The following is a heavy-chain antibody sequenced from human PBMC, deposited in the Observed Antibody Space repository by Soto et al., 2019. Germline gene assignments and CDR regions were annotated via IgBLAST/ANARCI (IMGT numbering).Heavy chain of an antibody. CDR1: GFTLRSYW. CDR3: ARGVVVYQQLVRGRDRFDP. Sequence: EVQLVESGGGLVQPGGSLTLSCAVSGFTLRSYWMHWVGQTPGKGREWVARIDSDGRTTNYADSVKGRFTISRDNAKNKVFLHMNSLRAEDRAVYYCARGVVVYQQLVRGRDRFDPWGQGTLVTVSS. J-gene: IGHJ5*02. D-gene: IGHD2-8*02. CDR2: IDSDGRTT. V-gene: IGHV3-74*01.